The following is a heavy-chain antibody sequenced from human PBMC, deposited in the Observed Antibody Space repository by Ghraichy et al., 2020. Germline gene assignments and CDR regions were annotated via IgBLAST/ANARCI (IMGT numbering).Heavy chain of an antibody. CDR2: INSDGSST. J-gene: IGHJ6*02. V-gene: IGHV3-74*01. D-gene: IGHD5-18*01. CDR1: GFTFSSYW. Sequence: GGSLRLSCAASGFTFSSYWMHWVRQAPGKGLVWVSRINSDGSSTSYADSVKGRFTISRDNAKNTLYLQMNSLRAEDTAVYYCARVTAMAHYYYYGMDVWGQGTTVTVSS. CDR3: ARVTAMAHYYYYGMDV.